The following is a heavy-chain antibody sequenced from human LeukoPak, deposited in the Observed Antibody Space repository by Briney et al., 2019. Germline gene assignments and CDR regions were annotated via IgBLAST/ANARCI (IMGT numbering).Heavy chain of an antibody. D-gene: IGHD6-19*01. CDR3: ARYSIAVAGTVAYDP. V-gene: IGHV1-69*02. CDR2: IIPILGIA. J-gene: IGHJ5*02. Sequence: ASVKVSCKASGYTFTDYYMHWVRQAPGQGLEWMGRIIPILGIANYAQKFQGRVTITADKSTSTAYMELSSLRSEDTAVYYCARYSIAVAGTVAYDPWGQGTLVTVSS. CDR1: GYTFTDYY.